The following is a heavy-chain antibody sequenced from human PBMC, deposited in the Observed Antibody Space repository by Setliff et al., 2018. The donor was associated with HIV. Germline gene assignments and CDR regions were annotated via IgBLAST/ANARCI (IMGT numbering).Heavy chain of an antibody. CDR1: GFTFGGYA. CDR3: TRDSPGGNSYYYGMDV. J-gene: IGHJ6*02. D-gene: IGHD2-15*01. CDR2: IRSKTDGGTT. Sequence: GGSLRLSCTASGFTFGGYAMSWVRQAPGKGLEWVAFIRSKTDGGTTDYAAPVKGRFTISRDDSKNTLYLQMNSLKTEDTAVYYCTRDSPGGNSYYYGMDVWGQGTTVTVSS. V-gene: IGHV3-49*04.